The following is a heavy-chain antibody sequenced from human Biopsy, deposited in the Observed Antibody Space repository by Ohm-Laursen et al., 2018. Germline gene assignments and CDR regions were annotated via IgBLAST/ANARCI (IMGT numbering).Heavy chain of an antibody. D-gene: IGHD3-22*01. Sequence: SQTLSFTCTVSGDSISSYYWSWIRQPPGKGLQWIGYGYYTGSTDYNPSLQSRVTISVDTSKNHFSLRLRSVTPADTAIYYCARDRGYYSDRTVPGYFDLWGRGTLVTVSS. CDR1: GDSISSYY. J-gene: IGHJ2*01. CDR3: ARDRGYYSDRTVPGYFDL. V-gene: IGHV4-59*01. CDR2: GYYTGST.